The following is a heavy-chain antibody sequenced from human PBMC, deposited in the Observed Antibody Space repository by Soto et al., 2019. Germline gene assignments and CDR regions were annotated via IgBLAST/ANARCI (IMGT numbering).Heavy chain of an antibody. CDR1: GGSISSYY. V-gene: IGHV4-59*08. J-gene: IGHJ4*02. D-gene: IGHD4-17*01. Sequence: SETLSLTCTVSGGSISSYYWSWIRQPPGKGLEWIGYIYYSGSTNYNPPLKSRVTISVDTSKNQFSLKLSSVTAADTAVYYCASRYGGLLAYWGKGTLVPVSS. CDR2: IYYSGST. CDR3: ASRYGGLLAY.